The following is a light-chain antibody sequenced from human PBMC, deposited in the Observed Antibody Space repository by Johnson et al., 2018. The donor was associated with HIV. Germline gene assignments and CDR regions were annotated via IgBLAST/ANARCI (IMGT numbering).Light chain of an antibody. Sequence: QFVLTQPPSVSAAPGQTVTISCSGSSSNVGSSFVSWYRQVPGTAPKLLIYDNNKRPSGIPGRFSGSKSGPSATLGITGLQTGDEADYYCGTWDSSLTSYVFGTGTTVTVL. V-gene: IGLV1-51*01. CDR3: GTWDSSLTSYV. CDR1: SSNVGSSF. CDR2: DNN. J-gene: IGLJ1*01.